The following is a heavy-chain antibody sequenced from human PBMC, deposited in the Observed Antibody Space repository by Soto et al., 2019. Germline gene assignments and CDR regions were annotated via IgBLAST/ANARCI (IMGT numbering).Heavy chain of an antibody. D-gene: IGHD2-2*01. V-gene: IGHV4-34*01. CDR2: INHSGST. CDR1: GVSFSGYY. J-gene: IGHJ4*02. Sequence: SETLSLTCAVYGVSFSGYYWTWIRQPPGTGLEWIGEINHSGSTNYNPSLKSRVTISVDTSKNQFSLKLTSVTAADTAVYYCARDKITSCKEAYWGQGTLVTVSS. CDR3: ARDKITSCKEAY.